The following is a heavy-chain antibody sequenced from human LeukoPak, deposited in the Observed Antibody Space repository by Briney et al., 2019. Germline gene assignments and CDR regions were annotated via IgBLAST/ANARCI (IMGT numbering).Heavy chain of an antibody. CDR1: GFTFSSYA. J-gene: IGHJ4*02. V-gene: IGHV3-30-3*01. CDR3: ARSTSSWLYYDF. D-gene: IGHD6-13*01. CDR2: TSYDGTYK. Sequence: GGSLRLSCAASGFTFSSYAMHWVRQAPGKGLEWVSVTSYDGTYKYYADSVKGQFTISRDNSKNALYLQMNSLRAEDTAVYYCARSTSSWLYYDFWGQGTLVTVSS.